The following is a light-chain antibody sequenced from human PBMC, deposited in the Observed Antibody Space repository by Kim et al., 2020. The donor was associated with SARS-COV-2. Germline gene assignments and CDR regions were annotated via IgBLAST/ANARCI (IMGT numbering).Light chain of an antibody. CDR2: GAS. J-gene: IGKJ5*01. CDR3: QQYHGGRLT. CDR1: QTVGTD. V-gene: IGKV3-15*01. Sequence: SRSEGATLSCRAGQTVGTDLAWYQQKPGQAPRLRIYGASSRATGVPARFGGSESGTDFTLANTSLQSDDFAVYYCQQYHGGRLTFGEGTRLEIK.